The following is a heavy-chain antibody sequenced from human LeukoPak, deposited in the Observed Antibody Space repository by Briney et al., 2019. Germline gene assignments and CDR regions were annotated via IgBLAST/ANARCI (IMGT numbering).Heavy chain of an antibody. Sequence: GGSLRLSCAASEFTFRTYGMHWVRQAPGKGLEWVAFIRYDGINKYYADSMKGRFTISRDNSKNTLYLQMNSLRAEDTAVYYCARDRRAPYYGFRSGYIDHYYMDVWGKGTTVTVSS. CDR1: EFTFRTYG. V-gene: IGHV3-30*02. CDR2: IRYDGINK. D-gene: IGHD3-3*01. J-gene: IGHJ6*03. CDR3: ARDRRAPYYGFRSGYIDHYYMDV.